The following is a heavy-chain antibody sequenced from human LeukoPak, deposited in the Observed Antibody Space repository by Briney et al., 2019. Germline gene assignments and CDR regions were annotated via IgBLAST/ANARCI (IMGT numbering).Heavy chain of an antibody. CDR1: GGSFSGYY. CDR3: ARVFYSSSGSYYFDY. CDR2: TNHSGST. J-gene: IGHJ4*02. Sequence: SETLSLTCAVYGGSFSGYYWSWIRQPPGKGLEWIGETNHSGSTNYNPSLKSRVTISVDTSKNQFSLKLSSVTAADTAVYYCARVFYSSSGSYYFDYWGQGTLVTVSS. D-gene: IGHD6-6*01. V-gene: IGHV4-34*01.